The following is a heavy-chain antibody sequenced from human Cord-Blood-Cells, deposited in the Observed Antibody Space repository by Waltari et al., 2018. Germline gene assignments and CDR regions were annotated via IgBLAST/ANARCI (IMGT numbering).Heavy chain of an antibody. CDR2: IVVGSGNT. Sequence: QMQLVQSGPEVKKPGTSLKVSCKASGFTFTSSAMQWVRQARGQRLEWIGWIVVGSGNTNYEQKFQERVTITRDMSTSTAYMELSSLRSEDTAVYYWAAGSSSVYDAFDIWGQGTMVTVSS. J-gene: IGHJ3*02. CDR3: AAGSSSVYDAFDI. V-gene: IGHV1-58*02. D-gene: IGHD6-19*01. CDR1: GFTFTSSA.